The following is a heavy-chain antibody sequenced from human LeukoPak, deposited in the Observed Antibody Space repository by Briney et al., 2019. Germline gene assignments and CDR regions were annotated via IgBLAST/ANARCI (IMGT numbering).Heavy chain of an antibody. CDR1: GFTFSNYW. Sequence: PGGSLRLSCVASGFTFSNYWMSWVRQAPGKGLEWVSCISSSSSSYIYYADSVRGRFTISRDNAKNSLYLQMNSLRAEDTAVYYCARDKEKGGSGSKFDYWGQGTLVTVSS. D-gene: IGHD3-10*01. V-gene: IGHV3-21*01. J-gene: IGHJ4*02. CDR2: ISSSSSSYI. CDR3: ARDKEKGGSGSKFDY.